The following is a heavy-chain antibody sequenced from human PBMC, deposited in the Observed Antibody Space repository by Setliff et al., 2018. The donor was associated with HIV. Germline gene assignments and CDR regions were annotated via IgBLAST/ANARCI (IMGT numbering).Heavy chain of an antibody. D-gene: IGHD3-9*01. J-gene: IGHJ4*02. Sequence: SVKVSCKASGGTFSSYAISWVRQAPGQGLEWMGGIIPIFGTTNYAQKFQGRVTITTDESTTTAYMELSSLRSEDTALYYRAGSILTGYYTFGADYWGQGTL. CDR2: IIPIFGTT. CDR1: GGTFSSYA. CDR3: AGSILTGYYTFGADY. V-gene: IGHV1-69*05.